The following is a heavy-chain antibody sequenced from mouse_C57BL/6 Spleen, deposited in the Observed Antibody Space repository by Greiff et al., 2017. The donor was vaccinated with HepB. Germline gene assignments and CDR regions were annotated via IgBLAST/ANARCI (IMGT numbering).Heavy chain of an antibody. J-gene: IGHJ4*01. D-gene: IGHD2-3*01. CDR2: INYDGSST. Sequence: EVKRVESEGGLVQPGSSMKLSCTASGFTFSDYYMAWVRQVPEKGLEWVANINYDGSSTYYLDSLKSRFIISRDNAKNILYLQMSSLKSEDTATYYCARAHYDGYSYYYAMDYWGQGTSVTVSS. CDR3: ARAHYDGYSYYYAMDY. V-gene: IGHV5-16*01. CDR1: GFTFSDYY.